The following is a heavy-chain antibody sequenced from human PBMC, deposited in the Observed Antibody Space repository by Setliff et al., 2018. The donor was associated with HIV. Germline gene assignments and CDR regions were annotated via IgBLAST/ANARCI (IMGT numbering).Heavy chain of an antibody. CDR1: GYTFTTYG. CDR2: INSYNGNT. D-gene: IGHD5-12*01. J-gene: IGHJ4*02. CDR3: ARSEGQWLRPEGALCDY. V-gene: IGHV1-18*04. Sequence: ASVKVSCKASGYTFTTYGVNWVRQAPGQGLEWMGWINSYNGNTNYAQKVQGRVTMTTDTSTSTAYMELRSLRSDDTAVYYCARSEGQWLRPEGALCDYWGQGTLVTVSS.